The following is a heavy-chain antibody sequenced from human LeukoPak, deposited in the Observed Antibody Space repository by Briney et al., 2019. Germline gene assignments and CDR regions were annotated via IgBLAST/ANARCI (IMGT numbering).Heavy chain of an antibody. Sequence: TGRSLRPSCAASGFTFSTYAFHWVRQAPGTGLEWVAVISSDGKNKIYADSVKGRFTISRDNSKNTLFLQMNSLRTEDTAVYYCARDPMADFDYWGQGTLVTVSS. CDR3: ARDPMADFDY. D-gene: IGHD2-8*01. CDR2: ISSDGKNK. V-gene: IGHV3-30*04. CDR1: GFTFSTYA. J-gene: IGHJ4*02.